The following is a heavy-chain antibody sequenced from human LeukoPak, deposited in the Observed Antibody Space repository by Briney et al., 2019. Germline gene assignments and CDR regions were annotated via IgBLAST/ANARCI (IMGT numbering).Heavy chain of an antibody. Sequence: PGGSLRLSCAAPAFTFSRSSMNWVRQAPGKGLEWVSSISGSGDSTYYAESVKGRFTISRDNSKSTMYLQMNSLRAEDTAVYFCARSLDNWYASNNLFDSWGQGTLVTVSS. D-gene: IGHD2-8*01. CDR3: ARSLDNWYASNNLFDS. V-gene: IGHV3-23*01. CDR2: ISGSGDST. J-gene: IGHJ5*01. CDR1: AFTFSRSS.